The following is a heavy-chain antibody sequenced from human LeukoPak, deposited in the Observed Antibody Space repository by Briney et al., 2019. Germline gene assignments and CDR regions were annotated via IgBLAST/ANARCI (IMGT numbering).Heavy chain of an antibody. V-gene: IGHV3-74*01. CDR1: GFTFSNYW. CDR3: ARDLHWGASDY. Sequence: GGSLRLSCAASGFTFSNYWMHWVRQVPGKGLVWVSRISKDGSDSFYADSVKGRFTISRDNARNTVELQMNSLRPEDTAVYYCARDLHWGASDYWGQGTLVTVSS. D-gene: IGHD1-26*01. J-gene: IGHJ4*02. CDR2: ISKDGSDS.